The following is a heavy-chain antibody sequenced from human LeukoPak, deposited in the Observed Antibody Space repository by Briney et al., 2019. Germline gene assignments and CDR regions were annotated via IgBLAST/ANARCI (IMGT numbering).Heavy chain of an antibody. CDR3: AKDLSLRGVPGWFDP. V-gene: IGHV3-30*18. Sequence: GGSLRLSCAASGFTFSSYGMHWVRQAPGKGLEWVAVISYDGSNKYYADSVKGRFTISRDNSKNTLYLQMNSLRAEDTAVYYCAKDLSLRGVPGWFDPWGQGTLVTVSS. CDR1: GFTFSSYG. J-gene: IGHJ5*02. CDR2: ISYDGSNK. D-gene: IGHD3-10*01.